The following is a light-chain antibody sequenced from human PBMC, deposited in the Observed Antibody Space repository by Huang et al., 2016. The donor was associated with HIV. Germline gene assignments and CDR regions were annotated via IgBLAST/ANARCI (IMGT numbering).Light chain of an antibody. V-gene: IGKV1-39*01. CDR1: QTIKKY. J-gene: IGKJ5*01. CDR2: GAS. Sequence: DIQMTQSPSSLSASVGDRVTITCRASQTIKKYLNWYQQKPGQAPRLLIYGASTLQTEVPSRCSGRGSGTDFSLIISSLQPEDFAIYYCQQSHSTPQTFGQGTRLDIK. CDR3: QQSHSTPQT.